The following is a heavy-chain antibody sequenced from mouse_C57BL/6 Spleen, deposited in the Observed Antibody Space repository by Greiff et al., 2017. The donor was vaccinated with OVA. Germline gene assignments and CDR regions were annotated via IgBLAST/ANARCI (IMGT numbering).Heavy chain of an antibody. Sequence: QVQLQQPGAELVKPGASVKMSCKASGYTFTSYWITWVKQRPGQGLEWIGDIYPGSGSTNDNEKFKSKATLTVDTSSSTAYMQLSSLTSEDSAVYYCARKGALYYDYDEGFAYWGQGTLVTVSA. CDR3: ARKGALYYDYDEGFAY. CDR2: IYPGSGST. D-gene: IGHD2-4*01. CDR1: GYTFTSYW. V-gene: IGHV1-55*01. J-gene: IGHJ3*01.